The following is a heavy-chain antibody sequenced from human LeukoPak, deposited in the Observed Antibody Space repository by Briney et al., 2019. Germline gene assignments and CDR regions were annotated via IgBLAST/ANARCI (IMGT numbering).Heavy chain of an antibody. CDR2: INHSGST. V-gene: IGHV4-34*01. CDR3: ASYWSSGSYDY. D-gene: IGHD1-26*01. CDR1: GGSFSGYY. Sequence: PSETLSLTCAVYGGSFSGYYWSWIRQPPGKGLEWIGEINHSGSTNYNPSLKSRVTISVDTSKNQFSLKLSSVTAADTAVYYCASYWSSGSYDYWGQGTLVTVSS. J-gene: IGHJ4*02.